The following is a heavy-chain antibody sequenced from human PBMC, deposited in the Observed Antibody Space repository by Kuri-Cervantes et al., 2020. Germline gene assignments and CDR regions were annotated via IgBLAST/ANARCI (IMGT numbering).Heavy chain of an antibody. Sequence: ASVKVSCKASGYTFTSYGISWVRQAPGQGLEWMGWISAYNGNTNYAQKLQGRVTMTTGTSTSTAYMELRSLRSDDTAVYYCARDQSNYDFWSGYFGYYYYGMDVWGQGTTVTVSS. V-gene: IGHV1-18*01. J-gene: IGHJ6*02. CDR1: GYTFTSYG. CDR3: ARDQSNYDFWSGYFGYYYYGMDV. D-gene: IGHD3-3*01. CDR2: ISAYNGNT.